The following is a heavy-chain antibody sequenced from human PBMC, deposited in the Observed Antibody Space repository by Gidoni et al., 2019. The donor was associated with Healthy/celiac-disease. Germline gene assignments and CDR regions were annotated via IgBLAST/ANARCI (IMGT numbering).Heavy chain of an antibody. J-gene: IGHJ4*02. D-gene: IGHD3-22*01. CDR2: IYYSGST. CDR1: GGSISSSSYY. V-gene: IGHV4-39*01. Sequence: QLQLHESGPGLVKPSETLSLTCTVSGGSISSSSYYWGWIRQPPGKGLEWIGSIYYSGSTYYNPSLKSRVTISVDTSKNQFSLKLSSVTAADTAVYYCARHAPTMIVVAFDYWGQGTLVTVSS. CDR3: ARHAPTMIVVAFDY.